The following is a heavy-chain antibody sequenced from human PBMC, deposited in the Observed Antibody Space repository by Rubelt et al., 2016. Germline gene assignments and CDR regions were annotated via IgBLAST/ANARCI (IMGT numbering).Heavy chain of an antibody. D-gene: IGHD3-16*01. V-gene: IGHV4-4*02. CDR2: IYHSGSI. CDR3: ASSNDYVWGSPDS. Sequence: QVQLQESGPGLVKPSETLSLTCAVSGDTSLHFWSWVRQPPGKGLEWIGEIYHSGSINYNPSLKSRVTISVDKSKNQFSLKLSSVTAADTAVYYCASSNDYVWGSPDSWGQGTLVTVSS. J-gene: IGHJ4*02. CDR1: GDTSLHF.